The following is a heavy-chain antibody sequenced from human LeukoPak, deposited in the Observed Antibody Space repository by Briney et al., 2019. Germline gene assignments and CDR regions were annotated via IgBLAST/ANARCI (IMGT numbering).Heavy chain of an antibody. CDR1: GYTFTSYG. V-gene: IGHV1-18*04. Sequence: ASVKVSRKASGYTFTSYGISWVRQAPGQGLEWMGWISAYNGNTNYAQKLQGRVTMTTDTSTSTAYMELRSLRSDDTAVYYCASPSLLWFGDDYYYYGMDVWGQGTTVTVSS. J-gene: IGHJ6*02. D-gene: IGHD3-10*01. CDR2: ISAYNGNT. CDR3: ASPSLLWFGDDYYYYGMDV.